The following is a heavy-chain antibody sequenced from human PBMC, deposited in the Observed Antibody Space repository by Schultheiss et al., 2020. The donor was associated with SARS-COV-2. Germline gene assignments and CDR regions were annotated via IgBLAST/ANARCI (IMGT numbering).Heavy chain of an antibody. CDR1: GFSLSTSGVG. V-gene: IGHV2-70*12. CDR2: VDWDDDK. D-gene: IGHD3-3*01. Sequence: SGPTLVKPTQTLTLTCTFSGFSLSTSGVGVGWIRQPPGKALEWLALVDWDDDKHYSSSLKTRLTISKDTSKNQVVLTMTNMDPMDTATYYCARSRFGVVNYYVDYWGQGTLVTVSS. J-gene: IGHJ4*02. CDR3: ARSRFGVVNYYVDY.